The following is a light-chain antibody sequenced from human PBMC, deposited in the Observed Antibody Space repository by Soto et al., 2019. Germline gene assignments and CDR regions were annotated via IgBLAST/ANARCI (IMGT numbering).Light chain of an antibody. V-gene: IGKV3-15*01. Sequence: EIVMTQSPATLSVSPGERATLSYRASQSVGGDLAWFRQKPGQAPRLLIYGASTRATGIPARFSGSGSGTDFTLTISSLQPEDFATYYCQQYNAYPWTFGQGTKVDIK. CDR1: QSVGGD. CDR3: QQYNAYPWT. J-gene: IGKJ1*01. CDR2: GAS.